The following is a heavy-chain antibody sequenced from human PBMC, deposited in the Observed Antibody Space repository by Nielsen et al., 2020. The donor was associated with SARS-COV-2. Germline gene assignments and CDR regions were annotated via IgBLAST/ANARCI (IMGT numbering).Heavy chain of an antibody. CDR2: ISADNGNT. CDR1: GYTFTSFP. J-gene: IGHJ4*02. Sequence: ASVKVSCKASGYTFTSFPISWVRQAPGQGLEWMGRISADNGNTNYAQKLQGRVTMTTDTSTSTAYMELRSLRSDDTAVYYCARGDSTVTTYYFDYWGQGTLVTVSS. V-gene: IGHV1-18*04. CDR3: ARGDSTVTTYYFDY. D-gene: IGHD4-17*01.